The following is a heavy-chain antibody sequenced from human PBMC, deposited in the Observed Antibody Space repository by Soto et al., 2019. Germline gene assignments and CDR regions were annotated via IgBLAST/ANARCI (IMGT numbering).Heavy chain of an antibody. V-gene: IGHV3-64D*06. Sequence: EVQLVESGGGLVQPGGSLRLSCSASGFTFSSYALHWVRQAPGKGLEYVSTITSNGGSTYYTDSVKGRFTISRDNSKNTLYLQMSSLRAEETAMYYCVNILLPWGQGTLVTVSS. J-gene: IGHJ5*02. CDR2: ITSNGGST. CDR1: GFTFSSYA. CDR3: VNILLP.